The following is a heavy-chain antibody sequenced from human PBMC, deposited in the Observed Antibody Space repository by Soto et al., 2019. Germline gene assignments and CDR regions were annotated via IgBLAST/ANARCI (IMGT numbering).Heavy chain of an antibody. J-gene: IGHJ4*02. CDR1: GYTFIDYY. D-gene: IGHD5-18*01. Sequence: QVQMVQSGAEVKKPGASIKISCKASGYTFIDYYIHWVRQAPGQGLEWMGIINPNGYTSTLAQKFQGRLTVTSFTSTNTVYTELGNLTSEDTALYYCARDRHGACTTMVYWGQGNLVTVSS. V-gene: IGHV1-46*01. CDR2: INPNGYTS. CDR3: ARDRHGACTTMVY.